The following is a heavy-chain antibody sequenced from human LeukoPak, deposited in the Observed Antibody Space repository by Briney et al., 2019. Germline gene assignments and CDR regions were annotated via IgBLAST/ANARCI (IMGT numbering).Heavy chain of an antibody. V-gene: IGHV1-69*05. CDR3: ASSYDSSGPSAD. CDR1: GGTFSSYA. CDR2: IIPIFGTA. Sequence: SVKVSCKASGGTFSSYAISWVRQAPGRGLEWMGGIIPIFGTANYAQKFQGRVTITTDESTSTAYMALSSLRSEDTAVYYCASSYDSSGPSADWGQGTLVTVSS. D-gene: IGHD3-22*01. J-gene: IGHJ4*02.